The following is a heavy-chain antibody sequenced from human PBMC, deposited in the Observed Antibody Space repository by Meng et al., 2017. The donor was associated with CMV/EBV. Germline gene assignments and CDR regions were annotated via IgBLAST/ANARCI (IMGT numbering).Heavy chain of an antibody. CDR1: GFTFSSYA. CDR2: ISYDGSNK. J-gene: IGHJ5*02. D-gene: IGHD1-7*01. CDR3: ARDGDWNYEGWFDP. Sequence: ASGFTFSSYAMHWVRQAPGKGLEWVAVISYDGSNKYYADSVKGRFTISRDNSKNTLYLQMNSLRAGDTAVYYCARDGDWNYEGWFDPWGQGTLVTVSS. V-gene: IGHV3-30-3*01.